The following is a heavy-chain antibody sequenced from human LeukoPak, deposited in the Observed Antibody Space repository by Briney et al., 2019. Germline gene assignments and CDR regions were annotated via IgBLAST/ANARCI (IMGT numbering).Heavy chain of an antibody. CDR1: GYTFTSYY. Sequence: ASVKVSCKASGYTFTSYYMHWVRQAPGQGLEWMGIINPSGGSTSYTQKLQGRVTMTRDTSTSTVYMELSSLRSEDTAVYYCARGVRNGELFRSWEVDLWGRGTLVTVSS. V-gene: IGHV1-46*01. CDR2: INPSGGST. CDR3: ARGVRNGELFRSWEVDL. D-gene: IGHD3-10*01. J-gene: IGHJ2*01.